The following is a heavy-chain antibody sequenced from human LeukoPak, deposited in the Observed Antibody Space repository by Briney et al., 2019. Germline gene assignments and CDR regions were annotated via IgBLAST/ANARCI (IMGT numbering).Heavy chain of an antibody. CDR1: GFIFANAW. CDR3: STAPTITFGGVVVTGY. Sequence: GGSLSLSCAASGFIFANAWMSWVRQAPGKGLEWVGRIKTKTDGGTTDYAAPVKGRFAISRDDSKNTLYLQLNSLKTEDTAVYYCSTAPTITFGGVVVTGYWGQGTLVTVSS. D-gene: IGHD3-16*02. CDR2: IKTKTDGGTT. J-gene: IGHJ4*02. V-gene: IGHV3-15*01.